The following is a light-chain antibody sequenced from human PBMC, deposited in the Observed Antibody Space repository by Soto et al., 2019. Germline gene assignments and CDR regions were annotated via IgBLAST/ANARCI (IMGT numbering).Light chain of an antibody. V-gene: IGKV3-15*01. Sequence: EIAMTQSPATLSVSPGERATLSCRASQSISSNLAWYQQKPGQPPRLLIYGASTRATGIPATFSGSGSGTEFTLTISSLQSEDFAVYYCQQYNNWPFTFGPGTKVDIK. J-gene: IGKJ3*01. CDR3: QQYNNWPFT. CDR1: QSISSN. CDR2: GAS.